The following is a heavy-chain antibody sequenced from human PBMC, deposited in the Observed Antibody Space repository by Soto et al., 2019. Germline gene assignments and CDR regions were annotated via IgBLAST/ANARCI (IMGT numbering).Heavy chain of an antibody. J-gene: IGHJ6*02. D-gene: IGHD2-21*01. CDR3: ARRGHPISMGYYYYYYGMDV. Sequence: QVQLQQWGAGLLKPSETLSITCAVYGGSFSGYYWSWIRQPPGKGLEWIGEINHSGSTNYNPSLKSRVTISVDTSKNQFSLKLSSVTAADTAVYYCARRGHPISMGYYYYYYGMDVWGQGTTVTVS. CDR1: GGSFSGYY. CDR2: INHSGST. V-gene: IGHV4-34*01.